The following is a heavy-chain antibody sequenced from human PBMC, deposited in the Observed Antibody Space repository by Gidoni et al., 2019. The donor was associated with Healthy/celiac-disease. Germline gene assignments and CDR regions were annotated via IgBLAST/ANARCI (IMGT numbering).Heavy chain of an antibody. Sequence: EVQLVQSGAEVKKPGESLRIYCKGSGYSFTSYWISWVRQMPGKGLEWMGRIDPSDSYTNYSPSFQGHVTISADKSISTAYLQWSSLKASDTAMYYCARRKTTGTTYYGMDVWGQGTTVTVSS. D-gene: IGHD1-1*01. CDR3: ARRKTTGTTYYGMDV. J-gene: IGHJ6*02. V-gene: IGHV5-10-1*03. CDR2: IDPSDSYT. CDR1: GYSFTSYW.